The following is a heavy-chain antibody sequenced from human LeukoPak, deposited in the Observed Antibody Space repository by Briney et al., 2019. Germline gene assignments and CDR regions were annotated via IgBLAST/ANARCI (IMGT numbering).Heavy chain of an antibody. CDR1: GFTFSDYY. CDR2: ISSSGSTI. Sequence: GGSLRLSCAASGFTFSDYYMSWIRQAPGKGLEWVSYISSSGSTIYYADSVKGRFTISRDNAKNSLYLQMNSLRAEDTAVYYCAKEPREYCSSSSCPNWLDPWGQGTLVTVSS. CDR3: AKEPREYCSSSSCPNWLDP. J-gene: IGHJ5*02. D-gene: IGHD2-2*01. V-gene: IGHV3-11*04.